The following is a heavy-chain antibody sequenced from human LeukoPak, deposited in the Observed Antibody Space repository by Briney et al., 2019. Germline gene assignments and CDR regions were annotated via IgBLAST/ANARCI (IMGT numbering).Heavy chain of an antibody. J-gene: IGHJ4*02. CDR1: GFTFSSYV. V-gene: IGHV3-30*04. CDR2: ISYDGSNE. Sequence: GGSLRLSCAASGFTFSSYVMHWVRQAPGKGLEWVAIISYDGSNEYYADSVKGRFTISRDNAKNSLYLQMNSLRAEDTAVYYCARYYYDSSVFDYWGQGTLVTVSS. CDR3: ARYYYDSSVFDY. D-gene: IGHD3-22*01.